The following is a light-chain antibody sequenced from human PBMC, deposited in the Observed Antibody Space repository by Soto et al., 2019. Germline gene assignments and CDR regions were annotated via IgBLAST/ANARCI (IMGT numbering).Light chain of an antibody. J-gene: IGKJ4*01. CDR3: QQNFSPLLT. CDR2: GAS. V-gene: IGKV1-39*01. CDR1: QTIYDY. Sequence: DIQMTQSPSSLSASVGDRVTITCRASQTIYDYVTWFQQRPGKAPKVLIYGASTLQSGVPSRFSGSGSGTEFTLTISHFQPEDFATYYCQQNFSPLLTFGGGTKVEIK.